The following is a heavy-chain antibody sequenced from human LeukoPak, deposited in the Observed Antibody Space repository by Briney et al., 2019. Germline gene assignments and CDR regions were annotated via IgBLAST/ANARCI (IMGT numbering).Heavy chain of an antibody. CDR1: GFTFSSYS. J-gene: IGHJ6*03. CDR3: ARDGLMDV. V-gene: IGHV3-48*01. Sequence: PGGSLRLSCAASGFTFSSYSMNWVRQAPGKGLEWISYISSNSSTIFYADSVKGRFTISRDNAKNSLYVQMNSLRAKDTAIYYCARDGLMDVWGTGTTVTVSS. CDR2: ISSNSSTI.